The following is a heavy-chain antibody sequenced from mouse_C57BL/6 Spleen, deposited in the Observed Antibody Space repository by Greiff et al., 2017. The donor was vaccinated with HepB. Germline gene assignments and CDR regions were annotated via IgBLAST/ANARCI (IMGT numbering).Heavy chain of an antibody. J-gene: IGHJ4*01. Sequence: DVKLVESGGGLVKPGGSLKLSCAASGFTFSDYGMHWVRQAPEKGLEWVAYISSGSSTIYYADTVKGRFTISRDNAKNTLFLQMTSLRSEDTAMCYCARWLPPDWGQGTSVTVSS. V-gene: IGHV5-17*01. D-gene: IGHD2-3*01. CDR2: ISSGSSTI. CDR1: GFTFSDYG. CDR3: ARWLPPD.